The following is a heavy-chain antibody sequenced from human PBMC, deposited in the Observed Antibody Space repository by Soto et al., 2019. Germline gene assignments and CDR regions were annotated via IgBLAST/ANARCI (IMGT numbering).Heavy chain of an antibody. Sequence: GGSLRLSCAASGFTFSSYAMNWVRQGPGKGLEWVSAITGSGDNTYYADSVKGRFTISRDNSKNTLYLQMNSLRAEDTAVYYCAQDLYYFDSTGQYYIRYFQHWGQGTLVTVSS. V-gene: IGHV3-23*01. CDR1: GFTFSSYA. CDR2: ITGSGDNT. D-gene: IGHD3-22*01. J-gene: IGHJ1*01. CDR3: AQDLYYFDSTGQYYIRYFQH.